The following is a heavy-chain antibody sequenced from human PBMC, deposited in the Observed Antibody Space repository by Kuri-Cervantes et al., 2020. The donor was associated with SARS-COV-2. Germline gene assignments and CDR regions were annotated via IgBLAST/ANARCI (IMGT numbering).Heavy chain of an antibody. Sequence: GESLKISCVASGFNFSTTDMHWVRQAPGKGLEWVTFISSDGKNKKCMASGKGRFTISRDNSQNTLYLQMNSLRAEDTAVYYCARAGYYDFWSGYYPVDYWGQGTLVTVSS. V-gene: IGHV3-30*03. CDR3: ARAGYYDFWSGYYPVDY. D-gene: IGHD3-3*01. CDR2: ISSDGKNK. CDR1: GFNFSTTD. J-gene: IGHJ4*02.